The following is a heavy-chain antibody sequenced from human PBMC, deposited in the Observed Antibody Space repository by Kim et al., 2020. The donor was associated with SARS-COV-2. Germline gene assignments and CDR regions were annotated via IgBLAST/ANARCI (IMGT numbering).Heavy chain of an antibody. Sequence: GGSLRLSCAASGFTVSSYYMSWVRQAPGKGLEWVSGINSDGGTSCYASLESGCTTFSNDYDNTTHHQINNMRREDATVEYCGRSGGSYGIYDY. D-gene: IGHD4-17*01. CDR3: GRSGGSYGIYDY. V-gene: IGHV3-53*01. CDR1: GFTVSSYY. CDR2: INSDGGT. J-gene: IGHJ4*01.